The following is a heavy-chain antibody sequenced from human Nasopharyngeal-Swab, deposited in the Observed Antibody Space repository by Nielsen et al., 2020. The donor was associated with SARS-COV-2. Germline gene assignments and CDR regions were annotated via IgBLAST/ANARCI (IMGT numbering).Heavy chain of an antibody. V-gene: IGHV2-70*01. J-gene: IGHJ6*02. CDR3: ARMYSTGYYYYGMDV. CDR1: GFPLSASGMC. Sequence: GPPLVKRRHTFTLTCTFSGFPLSASGMCVTWIRQTPGKALEWLALINWDDHKYYSTSLRTRLNISKDTSKNQVVLTMTNMDPVDTGTYYCARMYSTGYYYYGMDVWGQGTTVTVSS. D-gene: IGHD3-10*01. CDR2: INWDDHK.